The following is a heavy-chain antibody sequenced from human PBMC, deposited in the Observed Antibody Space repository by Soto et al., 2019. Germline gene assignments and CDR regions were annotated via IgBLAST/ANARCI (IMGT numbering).Heavy chain of an antibody. D-gene: IGHD3-22*01. Sequence: QVQRVQSGDEVRKPGASVKVSCMSSGYTLTSYYMHWVRQAPGQRLEGMGMINPRGSSTIYSHWFLGRVDMTTDTSPSTVYMELSSLRSEDTAVFYCAREPCFYDTSGYSPYVDYWGQGTLVTVSS. CDR1: GYTLTSYY. J-gene: IGHJ4*02. CDR3: AREPCFYDTSGYSPYVDY. CDR2: INPRGSST. V-gene: IGHV1-46*01.